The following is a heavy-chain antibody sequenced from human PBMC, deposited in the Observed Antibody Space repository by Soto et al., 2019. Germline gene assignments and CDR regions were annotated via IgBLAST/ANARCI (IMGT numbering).Heavy chain of an antibody. CDR2: ISSSSSYI. Sequence: EVQLVESGGGLVKPGGSLRLSCAASGVTFSSYSMNWVRQAPGKGLEWVSSISSSSSYIYYADSEKGLFTISRDNAKNSLYLQMNSLRAEDTAVYYCSRDGPFDPWGQGTLVTVSS. CDR3: SRDGPFDP. CDR1: GVTFSSYS. J-gene: IGHJ5*02. V-gene: IGHV3-21*01.